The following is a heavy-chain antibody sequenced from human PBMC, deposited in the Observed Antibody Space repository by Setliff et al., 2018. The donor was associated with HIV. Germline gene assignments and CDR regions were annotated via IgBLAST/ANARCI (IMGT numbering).Heavy chain of an antibody. J-gene: IGHJ4*02. Sequence: ASVKVSCKASGYTFSDYDVAWVRQAPGQGLEWMGWISGYSGHTSYAQKIQGRVTMTTDTSTSTAYMELRSLRSDDTAVYFCVREHGTTWPYFDFWGQGTLVTVSS. CDR3: VREHGTTWPYFDF. CDR2: ISGYSGHT. CDR1: GYTFSDYD. V-gene: IGHV1-18*01.